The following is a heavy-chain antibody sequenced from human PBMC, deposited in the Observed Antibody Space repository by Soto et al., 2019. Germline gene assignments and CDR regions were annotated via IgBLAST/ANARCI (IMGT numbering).Heavy chain of an antibody. D-gene: IGHD1-26*01. CDR3: ARARGRSYYFDY. CDR2: ISYDGSNK. J-gene: IGHJ4*02. Sequence: ESGGGVVQPGRSLRLSCAASGFTFSSYAMHWVRQAPGKGLEWVAVISYDGSNKYYADSVKGRFTISRDNSKNTLYLQMNSLRAEDTAVYYCARARGRSYYFDYWGQGTLVTVSS. V-gene: IGHV3-30-3*01. CDR1: GFTFSSYA.